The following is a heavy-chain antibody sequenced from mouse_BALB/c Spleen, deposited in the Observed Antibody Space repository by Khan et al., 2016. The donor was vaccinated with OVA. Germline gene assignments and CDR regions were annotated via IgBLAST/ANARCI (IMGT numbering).Heavy chain of an antibody. V-gene: IGHV1-7*01. CDR1: GYTFINYW. Sequence: VQLQESGAELAKPGASVKMSCKASGYTFINYWILWVKQRPGQGLEWIGYINPSTAYTEYNQNFKDKATLTADKSSSTAYMQLSSLTSEDSAVYDCARRGLRWDFDYGGQGTTLTVSS. D-gene: IGHD1-1*01. J-gene: IGHJ2*01. CDR3: ARRGLRWDFDY. CDR2: INPSTAYT.